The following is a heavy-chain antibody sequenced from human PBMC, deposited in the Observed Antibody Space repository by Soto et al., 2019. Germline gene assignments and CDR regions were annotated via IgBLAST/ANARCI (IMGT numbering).Heavy chain of an antibody. CDR2: INPDASRT. CDR3: ARESYYGMDV. Sequence: EVQLVESGGGLVQPGGSLRLSCAGTGFTFSRHWMHWVRQAPGKGLVWASRINPDASRTTYADSVKGRFAISRDNAKNTLYLQMNSLRAEDTAVYYCARESYYGMDVWGQGTTVTVSS. V-gene: IGHV3-74*01. CDR1: GFTFSRHW. J-gene: IGHJ6*02.